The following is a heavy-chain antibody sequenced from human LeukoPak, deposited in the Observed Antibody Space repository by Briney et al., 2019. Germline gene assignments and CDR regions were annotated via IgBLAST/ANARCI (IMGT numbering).Heavy chain of an antibody. V-gene: IGHV3-21*01. CDR3: ARWFWDNVVEVADHRYMDV. CDR1: GFTFSSYS. D-gene: IGHD2-15*01. Sequence: GGSLRLFCAASGFTFSSYSMNWVRQAPGKGLEWVSSISSSSSYIYYADSVKGRFTISRDNAKKSLYLQMNSLRVEDTAVYYCARWFWDNVVEVADHRYMDVWGKGTTVTVSS. CDR2: ISSSSSYI. J-gene: IGHJ6*03.